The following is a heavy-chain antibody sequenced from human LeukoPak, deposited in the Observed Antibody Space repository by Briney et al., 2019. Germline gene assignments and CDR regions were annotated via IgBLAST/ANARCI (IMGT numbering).Heavy chain of an antibody. D-gene: IGHD6-19*01. CDR3: AKVAAEVAVAGTSSGTFDY. CDR1: GFTFSSYG. Sequence: GGSLRLSCAASGFTFSSYGMHWVRQAPGKGLEWVAVISYDGSNKYYADSMKGRFTISRDNSKNTLYLQMNSLRAEDTAVYYCAKVAAEVAVAGTSSGTFDYWGQGTLVTVSS. J-gene: IGHJ4*02. V-gene: IGHV3-30*18. CDR2: ISYDGSNK.